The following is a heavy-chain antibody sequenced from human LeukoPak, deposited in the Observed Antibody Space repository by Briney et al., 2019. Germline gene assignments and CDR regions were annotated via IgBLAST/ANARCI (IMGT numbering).Heavy chain of an antibody. Sequence: SETLSLTCTVSGGSISSYYWSWIRQPPGKGLEWIGYIYYSGSTNYNPSLKSRVTISVDTSKNQFSLKLSSVTAADTAVYYCARLRPYYYDSSGRPNNWFDPWGQGTLVTVSS. V-gene: IGHV4-59*01. D-gene: IGHD3-22*01. J-gene: IGHJ5*02. CDR1: GGSISSYY. CDR2: IYYSGST. CDR3: ARLRPYYYDSSGRPNNWFDP.